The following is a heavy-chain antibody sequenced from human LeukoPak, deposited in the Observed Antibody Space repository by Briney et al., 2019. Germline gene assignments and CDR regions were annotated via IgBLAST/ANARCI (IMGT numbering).Heavy chain of an antibody. V-gene: IGHV3-74*01. CDR1: GFTFSTYW. Sequence: GGSLGLSFEPPGFTFSTYWLHWFRKPQGRGLGGVSRLSPDGSSTTSADSVKGRFTISRDNAKNTLYLQIGSLRADDTAVYYCTRMSREAPGLPDLWGQGTLVTVSS. CDR2: LSPDGSST. J-gene: IGHJ5*02. D-gene: IGHD5-24*01. CDR3: TRMSREAPGLPDL.